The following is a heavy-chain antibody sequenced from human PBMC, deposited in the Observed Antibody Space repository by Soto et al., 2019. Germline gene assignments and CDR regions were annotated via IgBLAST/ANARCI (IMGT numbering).Heavy chain of an antibody. Sequence: QVQLVQSGAEVKKPGSSVKVSCKASGGTFSSYAISWVRQAPGQGLEWMGGIIPIFGTANYAQKFEGRVTITADESTSTDYMELSSLRSEDTAVYYCARGLHLGVGATSGMDVWGQGTTVTVSS. CDR3: ARGLHLGVGATSGMDV. CDR1: GGTFSSYA. V-gene: IGHV1-69*01. D-gene: IGHD1-26*01. J-gene: IGHJ6*02. CDR2: IIPIFGTA.